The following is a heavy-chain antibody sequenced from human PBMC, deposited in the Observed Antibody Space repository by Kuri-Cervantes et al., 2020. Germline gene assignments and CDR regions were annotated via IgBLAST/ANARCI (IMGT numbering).Heavy chain of an antibody. CDR2: INHSGST. Sequence: SETLSLTCTVSGGSNSSYYWSWIRQPPGKGLEWIGEINHSGSTNYNPSLKSRVTISVDTSKNQFSLKLSSVTAADTAVYYCATRGAYCGGDCYPGDAFDIWGQGTMVTVSS. CDR3: ATRGAYCGGDCYPGDAFDI. D-gene: IGHD2-21*02. J-gene: IGHJ3*02. CDR1: GGSNSSYY. V-gene: IGHV4-34*01.